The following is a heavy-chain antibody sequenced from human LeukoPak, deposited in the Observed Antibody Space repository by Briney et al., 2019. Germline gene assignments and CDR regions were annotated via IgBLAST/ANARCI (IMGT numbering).Heavy chain of an antibody. CDR3: ARDVGYDFWSDYYFLYYYYMDV. J-gene: IGHJ6*03. V-gene: IGHV1-2*02. CDR2: INPNSGGT. Sequence: ASVKVSCKASGYTFTGYYMHWVRQAPGQGLEWMGWINPNSGGTNYAQKLQGRVTMTTDTSTSTAYMELRSLRSDDTAVYYCARDVGYDFWSDYYFLYYYYMDVWGKGTTVTVSS. CDR1: GYTFTGYY. D-gene: IGHD3-3*01.